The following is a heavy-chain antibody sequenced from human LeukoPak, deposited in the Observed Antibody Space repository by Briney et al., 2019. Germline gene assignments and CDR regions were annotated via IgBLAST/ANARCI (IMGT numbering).Heavy chain of an antibody. CDR1: GFTFSSYS. V-gene: IGHV3-21*01. D-gene: IGHD6-13*01. Sequence: GGSLRLSCAASGFTFSSYSMNWVRQAPGKGLEWVSSISSSSSYIYYADSVKGRFTISRDNAKNSLYLQMNSLRAEDTAVYYCASHAPGSSWYYWGQGTLATVSS. J-gene: IGHJ4*02. CDR2: ISSSSSYI. CDR3: ASHAPGSSWYY.